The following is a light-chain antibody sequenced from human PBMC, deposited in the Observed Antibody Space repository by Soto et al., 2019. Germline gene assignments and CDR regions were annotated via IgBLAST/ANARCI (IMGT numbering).Light chain of an antibody. CDR1: ASDVGGYDY. Sequence: QSVLTQPASVSGSPGQSITISCTGTASDVGGYDYVSWYQQHPGEVPKPVIYEVNNRPSGVSNRFSGSKSGDTASLTISGLQAEDEADYYCSSYTKTSTLIFGGGTKVTVL. V-gene: IGLV2-14*01. CDR2: EVN. CDR3: SSYTKTSTLI. J-gene: IGLJ2*01.